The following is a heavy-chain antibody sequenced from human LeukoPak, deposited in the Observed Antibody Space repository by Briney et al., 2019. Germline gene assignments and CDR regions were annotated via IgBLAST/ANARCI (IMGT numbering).Heavy chain of an antibody. CDR2: INHSGST. CDR1: GGSFSGYY. Sequence: SETLSLTCAVYGGSFSGYYWSWIRQPPGKGLEWIGEINHSGSTNYNPSLKSRVTISVDTSKNQFSLKMNSVTAADTAVYYCARSPYYGSGSYYLADAFDIWGQGTMVTVSS. V-gene: IGHV4-34*01. J-gene: IGHJ3*02. D-gene: IGHD3-10*01. CDR3: ARSPYYGSGSYYLADAFDI.